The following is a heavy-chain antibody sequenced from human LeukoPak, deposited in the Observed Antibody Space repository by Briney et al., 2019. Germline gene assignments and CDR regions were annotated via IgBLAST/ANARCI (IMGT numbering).Heavy chain of an antibody. D-gene: IGHD6-13*01. J-gene: IGHJ4*02. V-gene: IGHV4-38-2*02. CDR3: ARRRGSWYVVYFDY. CDR1: DYSISSAYY. Sequence: SETLSLTCTVSDYSISSAYYWGWIRQPPGKGLEWIGSIYHSGTTFYNPSLRSRVTISLDTSKNQFSLKLSSVTAADTAVYYCARRRGSWYVVYFDYWGQGTLVTVSS. CDR2: IYHSGTT.